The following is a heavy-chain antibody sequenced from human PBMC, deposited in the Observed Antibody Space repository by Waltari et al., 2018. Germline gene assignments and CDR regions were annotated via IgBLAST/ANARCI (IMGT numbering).Heavy chain of an antibody. Sequence: QVQLVQSGAAVKKPGSSVKVSCKASGGTFSSYAIRWVRQAPGQGLEWMGGSIPILGIANYAQKFQGRVTITADESTSTAYMELSSLRSEDTAVYYCASYGDSYYFDYWGQGTLVTVSS. D-gene: IGHD4-17*01. CDR3: ASYGDSYYFDY. J-gene: IGHJ4*02. CDR1: GGTFSSYA. CDR2: SIPILGIA. V-gene: IGHV1-69*04.